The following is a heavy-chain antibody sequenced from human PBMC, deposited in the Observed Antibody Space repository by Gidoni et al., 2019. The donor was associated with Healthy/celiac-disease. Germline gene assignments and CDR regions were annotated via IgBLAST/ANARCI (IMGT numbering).Heavy chain of an antibody. J-gene: IGHJ4*02. Sequence: EVQLVESGGGLVKPGGSLRLSCAASGFTFSNAWTSWVRQAPGKGLEWVGRIKSKTDGGTTDYAAPVKGRFTISRDDSKNTLYLQMNSLKTEDTAVYYCTTGGDDILTGYSSNDYWGQGTLVTVSS. D-gene: IGHD3-9*01. CDR3: TTGGDDILTGYSSNDY. CDR2: IKSKTDGGTT. CDR1: GFTFSNAW. V-gene: IGHV3-15*01.